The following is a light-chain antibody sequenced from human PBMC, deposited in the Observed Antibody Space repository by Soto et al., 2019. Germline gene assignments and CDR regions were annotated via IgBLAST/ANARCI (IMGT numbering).Light chain of an antibody. Sequence: DIQMTQSPSSLSASVGDRVTITCQASQDISNKLNWYQQKPGKAPKLLIYEASNLETGVPSRLSGSGSGTDFTFIISRLQPEDVATYYCQQYGDLPYTFGPGTTVGI. J-gene: IGKJ3*01. V-gene: IGKV1-33*01. CDR1: QDISNK. CDR2: EAS. CDR3: QQYGDLPYT.